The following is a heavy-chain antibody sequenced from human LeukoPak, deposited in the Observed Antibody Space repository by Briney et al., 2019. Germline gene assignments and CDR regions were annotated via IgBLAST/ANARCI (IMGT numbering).Heavy chain of an antibody. CDR2: ISSSSSTI. D-gene: IGHD4/OR15-4a*01. CDR3: ARDDYGDPTRETFDY. V-gene: IGHV3-48*04. J-gene: IGHJ4*02. CDR1: GFTFSSYS. Sequence: GSLRLSCAASGFTFSSYSMNWVRQAPGKGLEWVSYISSSSSTIYYADSVKGRFTISRDNAKNSLYLQMDSLGAEDTAVYYCARDDYGDPTRETFDYWGQGTLVTVSS.